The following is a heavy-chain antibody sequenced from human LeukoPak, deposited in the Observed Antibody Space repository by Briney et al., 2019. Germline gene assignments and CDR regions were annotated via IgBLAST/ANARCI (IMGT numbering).Heavy chain of an antibody. CDR1: GYTFTGYY. CDR2: INPNSGGT. D-gene: IGHD3-16*01. Sequence: GASVKVSCKASGYTFTGYYMHWVRQAPGQGLEWMGLINPNSGGTNYAQKFQGRVTMTRDTSISTAYMELSRLRSDDTAVYYCARDYDYVWGSPYYFDYWGQGTLVTVSS. J-gene: IGHJ4*02. CDR3: ARDYDYVWGSPYYFDY. V-gene: IGHV1-2*02.